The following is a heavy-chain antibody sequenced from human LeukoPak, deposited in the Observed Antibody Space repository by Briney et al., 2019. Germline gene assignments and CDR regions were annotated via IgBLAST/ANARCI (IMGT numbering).Heavy chain of an antibody. J-gene: IGHJ4*02. CDR2: IRYDGDNK. CDR1: GFTFTSHW. Sequence: PGGSLRLSCAASGFTFTSHWMSWVRQAPGKGLEWVAFIRYDGDNKYYADSVKGRFTISRDNSENTLYLQMNSLRVEDTAVYFCAKGREKYCTSTSCYHDYWGQGTLVTVSS. D-gene: IGHD2-2*01. CDR3: AKGREKYCTSTSCYHDY. V-gene: IGHV3-30*02.